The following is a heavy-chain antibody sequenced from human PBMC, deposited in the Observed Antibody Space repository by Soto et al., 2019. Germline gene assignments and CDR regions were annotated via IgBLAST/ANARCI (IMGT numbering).Heavy chain of an antibody. J-gene: IGHJ6*02. CDR2: LSGDNVNG. D-gene: IGHD6-13*01. V-gene: IGHV1-18*01. Sequence: GGSWLRQVPGQGFEWMGGLSGDNVNGRSSQRFRDRLTMTTDTSTNTASMELRSLRSDDTAVYFCGREGQQLAQEQYFQFNGVDVWGQGTSVTVSS. CDR3: GREGQQLAQEQYFQFNGVDV. CDR1: G.